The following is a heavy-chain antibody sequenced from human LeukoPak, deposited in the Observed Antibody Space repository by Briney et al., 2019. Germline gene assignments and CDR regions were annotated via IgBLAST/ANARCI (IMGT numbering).Heavy chain of an antibody. Sequence: SETLSLTXTVSGGSISSYYWSWIRQPAGKGLEWIGRIYTSGSTNYNPSLKSRVTMSVDTSKNQSSLKLSSVTAADTAVYYCAMGDYDSSGYREDWFDPWGQGTLVTVSS. CDR3: AMGDYDSSGYREDWFDP. CDR2: IYTSGST. CDR1: GGSISSYY. J-gene: IGHJ5*02. V-gene: IGHV4-4*07. D-gene: IGHD3-22*01.